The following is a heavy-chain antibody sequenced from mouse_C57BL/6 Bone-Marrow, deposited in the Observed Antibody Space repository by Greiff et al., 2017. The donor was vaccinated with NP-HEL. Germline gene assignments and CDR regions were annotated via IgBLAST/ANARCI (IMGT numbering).Heavy chain of an antibody. CDR2: IDPSDSYT. CDR3: ARPSYYGSSTWYFDV. J-gene: IGHJ1*03. D-gene: IGHD1-1*01. Sequence: VQLQQPGAELVRPGTSVKLSCKASGYTFTSYWMHWVKQRPGQGLEWIGVIDPSDSYTNYNQKFKGKATLTVDTSSSTAYMQLSSLTSEDSAVYYCARPSYYGSSTWYFDVWGTGTTVTVSS. CDR1: GYTFTSYW. V-gene: IGHV1-59*01.